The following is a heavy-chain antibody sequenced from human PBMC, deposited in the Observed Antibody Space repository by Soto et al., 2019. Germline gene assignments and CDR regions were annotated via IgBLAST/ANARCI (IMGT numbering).Heavy chain of an antibody. Sequence: PSETLSLTCSVSGGSISSHSWSWIRQPPGKGLEWIGYIYYSGSTNYNPSLKSRVNISVDTSKNQFSLKLSSVTAADTAVYYCARSGYISGWRHYNGMDVCGQGTTVTVSS. J-gene: IGHJ6*02. D-gene: IGHD6-19*01. CDR3: ARSGYISGWRHYNGMDV. V-gene: IGHV4-59*11. CDR2: IYYSGST. CDR1: GGSISSHS.